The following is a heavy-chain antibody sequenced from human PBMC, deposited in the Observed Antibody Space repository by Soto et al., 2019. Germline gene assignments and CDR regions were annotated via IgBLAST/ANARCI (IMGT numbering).Heavy chain of an antibody. CDR1: GFTFSNAW. J-gene: IGHJ6*02. Sequence: PGGSLRLSCAASGFTFSNAWMNWVRQAPGKGLEWVGRIKSKTDGGTTDYAAPVKGRFTISRDDSKNTLYLQMNSLKTEDTAVYYCTTDGLYCGGDCYSYYYYGMTSGAKGPRSPS. V-gene: IGHV3-15*07. CDR2: IKSKTDGGTT. D-gene: IGHD2-21*02. CDR3: TTDGLYCGGDCYSYYYYGMTS.